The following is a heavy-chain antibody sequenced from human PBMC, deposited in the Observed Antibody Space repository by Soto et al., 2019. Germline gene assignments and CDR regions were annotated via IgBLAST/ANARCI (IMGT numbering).Heavy chain of an antibody. CDR3: AREGSGPYYDFWSGYNYGMDV. Sequence: GGSLRLSCAASGFTVSSNYMSWVRQAPGKGLEWVSVIYSGGSTYYADSVKGRFTISRDNSKNTLYLQMNSLRAEDTAVYYCAREGSGPYYDFWSGYNYGMDVWGQGXTVTVSS. D-gene: IGHD3-3*01. V-gene: IGHV3-53*01. CDR2: IYSGGST. J-gene: IGHJ6*02. CDR1: GFTVSSNY.